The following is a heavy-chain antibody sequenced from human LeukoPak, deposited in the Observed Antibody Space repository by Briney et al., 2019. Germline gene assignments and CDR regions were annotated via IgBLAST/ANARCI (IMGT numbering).Heavy chain of an antibody. CDR3: ARGEFSGLDY. CDR1: GFTFSTYA. V-gene: IGHV3-30-3*01. CDR2: ILYDGSNE. Sequence: GESLRLSCAASGFTFSTYAMHWVRQAPGKGLEWVAVILYDGSNEHYTDSVRGRFTISRDNPKNTLWLQMNSLTADDTAVYYCARGEFSGLDYWGQGTLVTVSS. J-gene: IGHJ4*02. D-gene: IGHD5-12*01.